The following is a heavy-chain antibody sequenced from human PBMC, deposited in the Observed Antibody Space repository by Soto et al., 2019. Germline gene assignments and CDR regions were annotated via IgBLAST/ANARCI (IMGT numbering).Heavy chain of an antibody. Sequence: QVKWQESGPGLVMPSQTRSPTCPFSGPSISGVVYTGNWIRRHPGKALEWIGYIYYSGSTYYNPSLSSRVTISVDTSENQFSLSLGSVTAADTAVYYCARGYCNSGGSCYSYSWGQGTLVTVSS. CDR1: GPSISGVVYT. CDR3: ARGYCNSGGSCYSYS. CDR2: IYYSGST. J-gene: IGHJ4*02. V-gene: IGHV4-31*03. D-gene: IGHD2-15*01.